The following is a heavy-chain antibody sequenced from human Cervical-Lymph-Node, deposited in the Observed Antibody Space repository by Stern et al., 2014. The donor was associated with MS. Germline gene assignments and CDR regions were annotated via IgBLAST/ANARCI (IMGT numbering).Heavy chain of an antibody. V-gene: IGHV2-70*01. J-gene: IGHJ6*02. D-gene: IGHD3-3*01. CDR3: ARTAAQLRFMEWHYYYGMDV. CDR1: GFSLSTSGMC. Sequence: QVTLREYGPALVKPTQTLTLTCAFSGFSLSTSGMCVTWIRQPQGKALEWLLLIDWDDDKYYSPSLKTRLTISKDTSKNQVVLTMTNMDPEDTGTYYCARTAAQLRFMEWHYYYGMDVWGQGITVTVSS. CDR2: IDWDDDK.